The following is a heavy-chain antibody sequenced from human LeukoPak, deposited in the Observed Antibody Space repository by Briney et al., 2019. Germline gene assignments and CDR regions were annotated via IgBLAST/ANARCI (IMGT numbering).Heavy chain of an antibody. V-gene: IGHV3-23*01. Sequence: PGGSLRLSCAASGFTFSSYAMSWVRQAPGKGLEWVSAISGSGGSTYYADSVKGRFTISRDNSKNTLYLQMNSLRAEDTAVYYCARVDLGYYDSSGYSRAGDYWGQGTLVTVSS. CDR1: GFTFSSYA. J-gene: IGHJ4*02. CDR3: ARVDLGYYDSSGYSRAGDY. D-gene: IGHD3-22*01. CDR2: ISGSGGST.